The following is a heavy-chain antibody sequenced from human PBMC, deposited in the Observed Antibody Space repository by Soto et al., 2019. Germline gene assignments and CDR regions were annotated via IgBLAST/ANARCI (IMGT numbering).Heavy chain of an antibody. CDR1: GDSISSSIW. V-gene: IGHV4-4*02. J-gene: IGHJ4*01. Sequence: QVQLQESGPGLVKPSGTLSLTCAVSGDSISSSIWWSWVRQPPGKGLEWIGEIYHSGSTNYNPSLKRRVNISVDKSKNQFSLNPSSVTAADTGVYYCAGGGDYLFDDWGQGTPVTVSS. CDR3: AGGGDYLFDD. CDR2: IYHSGST. D-gene: IGHD4-17*01.